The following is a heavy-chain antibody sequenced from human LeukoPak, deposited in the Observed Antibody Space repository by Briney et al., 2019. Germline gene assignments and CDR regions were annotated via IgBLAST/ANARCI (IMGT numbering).Heavy chain of an antibody. J-gene: IGHJ5*02. CDR1: GFTFSSYA. D-gene: IGHD3-9*01. V-gene: IGHV3-23*01. CDR2: ISGSGGST. Sequence: QAGGSLRLSCAASGFTFSSYAMSWVRQAPGKGLEWVSAISGSGGSTYYADSVKGRFTISRDNSKNTLYLQMNSLRAEDTAVYYCAKGDYDILTGYYKRPGDNWFDPWGQGTLVTVSS. CDR3: AKGDYDILTGYYKRPGDNWFDP.